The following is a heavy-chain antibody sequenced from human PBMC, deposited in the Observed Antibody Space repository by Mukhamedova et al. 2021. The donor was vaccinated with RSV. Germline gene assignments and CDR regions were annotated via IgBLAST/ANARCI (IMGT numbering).Heavy chain of an antibody. J-gene: IGHJ4*02. D-gene: IGHD1-26*01. Sequence: KSRVTISVDTSKNQFSLKLSSVTAADTAVYYCARDRASLKNSGSSYYFDYWGQGTLVTVSS. V-gene: IGHV4-39*07. CDR3: ARDRASLKNSGSSYYFDY.